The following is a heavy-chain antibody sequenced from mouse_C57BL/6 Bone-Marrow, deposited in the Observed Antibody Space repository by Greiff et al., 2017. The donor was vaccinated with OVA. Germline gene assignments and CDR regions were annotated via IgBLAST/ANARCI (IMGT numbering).Heavy chain of an antibody. Sequence: QVQLQQSGPELVKPGASVKISCKASGYTFTDYYINWVKQRPGQGLEWIGWIFPGSGSTYYNEKFKGKATLTVDKSSSTAYMLLSSLTSEDSAVYFCAREGDYYGSRKEFDVWGTGTTVTVSS. CDR2: IFPGSGST. J-gene: IGHJ1*03. CDR3: AREGDYYGSRKEFDV. V-gene: IGHV1-75*01. CDR1: GYTFTDYY. D-gene: IGHD1-1*01.